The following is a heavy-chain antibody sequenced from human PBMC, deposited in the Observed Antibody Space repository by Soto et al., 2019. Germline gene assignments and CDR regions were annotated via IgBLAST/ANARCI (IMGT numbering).Heavy chain of an antibody. V-gene: IGHV3-7*03. CDR3: ARGTHSSSWYLDYYYGMDV. J-gene: IGHJ6*02. CDR1: GFTFSSYW. D-gene: IGHD6-13*01. Sequence: PGGSLRLSCAASGFTFSSYWMSWVRQAPGKGLEWVANIKQDGSEKYYVDSVKGRFTISRDNAKNSLYLQMNSLRAEDTAVYYCARGTHSSSWYLDYYYGMDVWGQGTTVTVSS. CDR2: IKQDGSEK.